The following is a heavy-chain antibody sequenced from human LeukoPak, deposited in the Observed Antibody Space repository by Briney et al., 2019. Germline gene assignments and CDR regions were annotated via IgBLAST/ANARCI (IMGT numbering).Heavy chain of an antibody. CDR2: FDPKEGKM. Sequence: ASVTVSCKVSGNSLSELSIQWVRQAPGKGLECMGGFDPKEGKMVYAQNFQGRVTMTEDTSTQTAYMELSGLTSDDTAVYYCTTRSGDFWSGFVNWGQGTLVTVSS. CDR3: TTRSGDFWSGFVN. CDR1: GNSLSELS. J-gene: IGHJ4*02. D-gene: IGHD3-3*01. V-gene: IGHV1-24*01.